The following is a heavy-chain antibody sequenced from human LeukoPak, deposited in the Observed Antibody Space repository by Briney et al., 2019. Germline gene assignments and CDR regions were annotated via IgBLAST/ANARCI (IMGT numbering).Heavy chain of an antibody. Sequence: ASVKVSCQASVYTFNSYGISWVRQAPGQGLEWMGWISAYNGNTNYAHKVQGRVTMTTDTSTSTAYMELRSLRPDDAAVYYCAVVRYYYDSSGIGIWLQHWGQGTLVTVSS. CDR1: VYTFNSYG. V-gene: IGHV1-18*01. CDR2: ISAYNGNT. D-gene: IGHD3-22*01. J-gene: IGHJ1*01. CDR3: AVVRYYYDSSGIGIWLQH.